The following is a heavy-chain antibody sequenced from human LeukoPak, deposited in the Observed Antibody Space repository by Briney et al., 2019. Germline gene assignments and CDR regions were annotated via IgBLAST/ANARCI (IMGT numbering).Heavy chain of an antibody. J-gene: IGHJ3*02. CDR2: IYYSGST. CDR3: ARDPPMGEGAFDI. D-gene: IGHD3-16*01. Sequence: SETLSLTCTVFGGSISSYYWSWIRQPPGKGLEWIGYIYYSGSTNYNPSLKSRVTISVDTSKNQFSLKLSSVTAADTAVYYCARDPPMGEGAFDIWGQGTMVTVSS. V-gene: IGHV4-59*01. CDR1: GGSISSYY.